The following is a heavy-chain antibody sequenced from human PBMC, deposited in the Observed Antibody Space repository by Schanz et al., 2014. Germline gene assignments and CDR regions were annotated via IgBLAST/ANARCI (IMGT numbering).Heavy chain of an antibody. Sequence: QVQLQESGPGLVKPSGTLSLTCAVSGGSISSSDWWSWVRQPPGKGLEWIGSIYNSGSTYYNPSRKSRVTISVDTSKNQFSLNLSSATAADTAVYYCARDRGHGDLPGDIWGQGTMVTVSS. CDR3: ARDRGHGDLPGDI. V-gene: IGHV4-4*02. CDR2: IYNSGST. CDR1: GGSISSSDW. J-gene: IGHJ3*02. D-gene: IGHD4-17*01.